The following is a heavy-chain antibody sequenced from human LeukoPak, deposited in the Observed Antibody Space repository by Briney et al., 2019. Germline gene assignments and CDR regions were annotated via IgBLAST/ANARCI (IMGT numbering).Heavy chain of an antibody. Sequence: GGSLRLSCAASGFTFSSYWMHWVRQAPGKGLVWVSRINSDGSSTSYADIVKGRFTISRDDSKNTMFLQMTNLRPDDTAVYFCAKDRMTVFESWGQGTLVTVSS. CDR3: AKDRMTVFES. V-gene: IGHV3-74*01. CDR1: GFTFSSYW. D-gene: IGHD2-21*02. CDR2: INSDGSST. J-gene: IGHJ4*02.